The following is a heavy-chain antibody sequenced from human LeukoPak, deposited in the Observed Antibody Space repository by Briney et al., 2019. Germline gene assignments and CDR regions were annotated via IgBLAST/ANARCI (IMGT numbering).Heavy chain of an antibody. CDR3: AREAYRHYDY. J-gene: IGHJ4*02. V-gene: IGHV3-64*01. CDR2: ISSNGGST. D-gene: IGHD3-16*02. Sequence: GGSLRLSCAASGFTFSSYAMHWVRQAPGQGLEYVSAISSNGGSTYYANSVKGRFTISRDNSKNTLYLQMGSLRAEDMAVYYCAREAYRHYDYWGQGTLVTVSS. CDR1: GFTFSSYA.